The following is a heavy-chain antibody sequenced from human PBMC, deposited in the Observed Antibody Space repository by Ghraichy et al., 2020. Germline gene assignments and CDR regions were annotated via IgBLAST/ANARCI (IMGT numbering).Heavy chain of an antibody. J-gene: IGHJ4*02. CDR2: IYYSGST. CDR3: ARVKHEYSRSSGSKWYYFDY. D-gene: IGHD6-6*01. CDR1: GGSISSGGYY. Sequence: SETLSLTCTVSGGSISSGGYYWSWIRQHPGKGLEWIGYIYYSGSTYYNPSLKSRVTISVDTSKNQFSLKLSSVTAADPAVYYCARVKHEYSRSSGSKWYYFDYWGQGTLVTVSS. V-gene: IGHV4-31*03.